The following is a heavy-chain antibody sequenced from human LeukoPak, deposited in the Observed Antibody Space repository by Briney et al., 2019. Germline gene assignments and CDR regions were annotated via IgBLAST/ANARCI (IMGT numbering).Heavy chain of an antibody. V-gene: IGHV3-7*01. CDR2: IKQDGSEK. CDR1: GFTFSSYW. J-gene: IGHJ3*02. Sequence: GGSLRLSCAASGFTFSSYWMSWVRQAPGKGLEWVANIKQDGSEKYYVDSVKGRFTTSRDNSKNTMNLQVDSLRPEDTAVYYCVRESDGFDIWGQGTMVTVS. CDR3: VRESDGFDI.